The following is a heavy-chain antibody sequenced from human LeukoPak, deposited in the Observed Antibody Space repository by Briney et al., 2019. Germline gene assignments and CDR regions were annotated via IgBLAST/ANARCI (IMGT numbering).Heavy chain of an antibody. V-gene: IGHV3-23*01. CDR1: GFTFSSFA. CDR3: AKETYSSGWQPFDY. J-gene: IGHJ4*02. D-gene: IGHD6-19*01. CDR2: ISATGGST. Sequence: GGSLRLSCAASGFTFSSFAMSWVRQAPGKGLEWVSRISATGGSTHYADSVKGRFTISRDNSKNTLYLQMNSLRAEDTAVYYCAKETYSSGWQPFDYWGQGTLVTVSS.